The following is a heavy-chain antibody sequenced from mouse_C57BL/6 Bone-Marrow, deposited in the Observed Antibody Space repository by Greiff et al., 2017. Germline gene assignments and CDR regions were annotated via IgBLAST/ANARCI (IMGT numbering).Heavy chain of an antibody. J-gene: IGHJ1*03. V-gene: IGHV1-69*01. Sequence: QVQLQQPGAELVMPGASVKLSCKASGYTFTSYWMHWVKQRPGQGLEWIGEIDPSDSYTNYNQKFKGKSTLTVDKSSSTAYMQLSSLTSEDSAVYYCANSYFDVWGTGTTVTVSS. CDR3: ANSYFDV. CDR1: GYTFTSYW. CDR2: IDPSDSYT.